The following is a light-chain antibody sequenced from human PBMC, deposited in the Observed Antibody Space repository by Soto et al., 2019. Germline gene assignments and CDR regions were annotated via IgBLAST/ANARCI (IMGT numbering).Light chain of an antibody. J-gene: IGKJ1*01. Sequence: KRTQSPSYLSATVGDRVTSTSRASQTISIFLNWYQQKPGKAPKLLIYGASTLQGGVPSRFSGSGSGTDFTLTISRLQPEDFATYSCQRSYRCPPWTFGQGTKADIK. CDR1: QTISIF. V-gene: IGKV1-39*01. CDR3: QRSYRCPPWT. CDR2: GAS.